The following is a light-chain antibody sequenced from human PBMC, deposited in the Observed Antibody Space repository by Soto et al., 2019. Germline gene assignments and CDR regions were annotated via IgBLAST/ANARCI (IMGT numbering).Light chain of an antibody. CDR2: LEGSGSY. V-gene: IGLV4-60*03. Sequence: QAVVTQSSSASASLGSSVKLTCTLSSGHSSYIIAWHQQQPGKAPRYLMKLEGSGSYNKGSGVPDRFSGSSSGADRYLTISNLQSKDEADYYCETWDSNTRVFCGGTKVTVL. CDR1: SGHSSYI. J-gene: IGLJ2*01. CDR3: ETWDSNTRV.